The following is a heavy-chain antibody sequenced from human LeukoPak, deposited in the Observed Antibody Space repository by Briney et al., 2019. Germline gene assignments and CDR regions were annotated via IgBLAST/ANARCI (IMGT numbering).Heavy chain of an antibody. D-gene: IGHD6-13*01. Sequence: GSLRLSCAASEFTFSDYYMSWIRQAPGKGLEWIGSIYYSGNTYYNPSLKSRVTISVDTSKNQFSLKLNSVTAADTAVYYCSSHSRAGHYYFYYMVVWGKGTTVTVSS. CDR2: IYYSGNT. J-gene: IGHJ6*03. CDR1: EFTFSDYY. V-gene: IGHV4-59*05. CDR3: SSHSRAGHYYFYYMVV.